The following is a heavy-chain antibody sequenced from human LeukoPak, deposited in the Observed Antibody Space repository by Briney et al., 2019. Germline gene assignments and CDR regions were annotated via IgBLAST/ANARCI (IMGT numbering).Heavy chain of an antibody. CDR3: AKDRPHSSDTRGYNYFDY. J-gene: IGHJ4*02. V-gene: IGHV3-9*01. CDR1: GFSFDDYA. D-gene: IGHD3-22*01. CDR2: ISWNSGAK. Sequence: GGSLRLSCAASGFSFDDYAMHWVRQPPGKGLEWVSGISWNSGAKGYAGSVKGRFTISRDNAKNSLYLQMNSLRAEDTALYYCAKDRPHSSDTRGYNYFDYWGQGTLVTVSS.